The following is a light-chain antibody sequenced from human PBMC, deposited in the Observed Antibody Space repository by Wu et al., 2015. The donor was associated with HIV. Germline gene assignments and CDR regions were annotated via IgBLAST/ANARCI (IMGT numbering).Light chain of an antibody. J-gene: IGKJ1*01. V-gene: IGKV3-20*01. CDR2: GAS. Sequence: EIVLTQSPVTLSVSPGTGATLFCRASQNIITSLAWYQQKPGQAPRLLIYGASTRATGIPDRFSGSGSEKDFTLTISSVEPEDFAVYYCQQYSSSPRTFGQGTRVEFK. CDR1: QNIITS. CDR3: QQYSSSPRT.